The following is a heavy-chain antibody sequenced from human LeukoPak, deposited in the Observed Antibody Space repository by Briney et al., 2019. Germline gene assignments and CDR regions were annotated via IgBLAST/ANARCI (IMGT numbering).Heavy chain of an antibody. Sequence: ASVKVSCKASGYTFTSYGISWVRQAPGQGLEWMGWISAYNGNTNYAQKLQGRVTMTTDTSTSTAYMELRSLRSDDTAVYYCARVLWFGELVLYGMDVGGQGTTVTVSS. D-gene: IGHD3-10*01. J-gene: IGHJ6*02. V-gene: IGHV1-18*01. CDR2: ISAYNGNT. CDR3: ARVLWFGELVLYGMDV. CDR1: GYTFTSYG.